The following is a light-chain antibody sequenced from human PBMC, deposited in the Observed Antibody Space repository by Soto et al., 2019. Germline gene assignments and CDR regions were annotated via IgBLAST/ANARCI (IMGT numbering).Light chain of an antibody. CDR3: SSYTTSGSLV. CDR1: SSDVGGYNY. V-gene: IGLV2-14*01. Sequence: QSALTQPASESGSPGQSITISCTGTSSDVGGYNYVSWYQQHPGKAPKLMIYDVSNRPSGVSNRFSGSKSGNTASLTISGLQAEDEADYYCSSYTTSGSLVFGGGTKLTVL. J-gene: IGLJ2*01. CDR2: DVS.